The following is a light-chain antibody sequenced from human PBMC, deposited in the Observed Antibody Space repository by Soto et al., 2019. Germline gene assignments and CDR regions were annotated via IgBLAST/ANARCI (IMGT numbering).Light chain of an antibody. Sequence: EIVLTQSPATLSLSPGERATLSCRASQSVSTNLAWFQQKPGQAPRLLIYGASNRATGIPDRFSGSGSGTDFTLTISRLEPEDFAVYYCQQYGSSPRTFGQGTKVDIK. J-gene: IGKJ1*01. CDR3: QQYGSSPRT. CDR1: QSVSTN. CDR2: GAS. V-gene: IGKV3-20*01.